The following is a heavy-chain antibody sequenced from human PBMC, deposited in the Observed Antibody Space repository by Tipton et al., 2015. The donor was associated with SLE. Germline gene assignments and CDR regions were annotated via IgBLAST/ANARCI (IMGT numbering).Heavy chain of an antibody. J-gene: IGHJ6*02. CDR1: GGSISSYY. D-gene: IGHD6-13*01. V-gene: IGHV4-59*01. CDR3: ARGLSSSWRMDV. CDR2: IYYSGST. Sequence: TLSLTCTVSGGSISSYYWSWIRQPPGRGLEWFGYIYYSGSTNYNPSLKSRVTISVDTSKNQFSLKLSSVTAADTAVYYCARGLSSSWRMDVWGQGTTVTVSS.